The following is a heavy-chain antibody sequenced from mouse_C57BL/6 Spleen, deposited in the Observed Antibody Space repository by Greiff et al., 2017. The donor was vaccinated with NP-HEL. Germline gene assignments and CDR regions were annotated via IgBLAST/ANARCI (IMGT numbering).Heavy chain of an antibody. CDR3: ARCDYDEAWFAY. J-gene: IGHJ3*01. CDR2: INPSSGYT. D-gene: IGHD2-4*01. V-gene: IGHV1-7*01. CDR1: GYTFTSYW. Sequence: QVQLKQSGAELAKPGASVKLSCKASGYTFTSYWMHWVKQRPGQGLEWIGYINPSSGYTKYNQKFKDKATLTADKSSSTDYMQLSSLTYEDSAVYYCARCDYDEAWFAYWGQGTLVTVSA.